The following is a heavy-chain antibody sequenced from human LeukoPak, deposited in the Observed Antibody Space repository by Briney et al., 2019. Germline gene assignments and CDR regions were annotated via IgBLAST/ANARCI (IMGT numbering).Heavy chain of an antibody. D-gene: IGHD3-22*01. J-gene: IGHJ4*01. CDR3: AKSLYYYYDSSGYGFDY. Sequence: PGGSLRLSCAASGFTFDDYAMHWVRQAPGKGLEWVSGISWNSGSIGYADSVKGRFTISRDNAKNSLYLQMNSLRAEDTALYYFAKSLYYYYDSSGYGFDYRAHGTLVNVSS. V-gene: IGHV3-9*01. CDR1: GFTFDDYA. CDR2: ISWNSGSI.